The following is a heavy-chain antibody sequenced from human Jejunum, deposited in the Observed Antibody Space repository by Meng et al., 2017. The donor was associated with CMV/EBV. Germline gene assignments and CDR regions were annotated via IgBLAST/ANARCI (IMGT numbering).Heavy chain of an antibody. V-gene: IGHV3-23*01. CDR3: VKQLLPPVP. D-gene: IGHD1-26*01. J-gene: IGHJ5*02. CDR2: ISGSGDTT. CDR1: QFTFTTYA. Sequence: GHLLEAGGGLVQIGESLRLSCVASQFTFTTYAMNWVRQAPGKGLEWVSSISGSGDTTQYSDSVKGRFTISRDNSKNTLYLQMNSLRAEDTAVYYCVKQLLPPVPWGQGTLVTVSS.